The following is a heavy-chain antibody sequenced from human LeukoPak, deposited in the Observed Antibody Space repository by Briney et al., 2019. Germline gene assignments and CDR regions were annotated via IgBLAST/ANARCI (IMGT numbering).Heavy chain of an antibody. Sequence: SETLSLTCTVSGGSVSSGDYYWSWIRQPPGKGLEWIGYLYYSGNTYYNPSLKSRLTISVDTSKNQSSLKLTSVTAADTAVYYCARARRFAAAGTTAFDIWGQGTMVTVSS. CDR1: GGSVSSGDYY. D-gene: IGHD6-13*01. J-gene: IGHJ3*02. CDR3: ARARRFAAAGTTAFDI. CDR2: LYYSGNT. V-gene: IGHV4-30-4*08.